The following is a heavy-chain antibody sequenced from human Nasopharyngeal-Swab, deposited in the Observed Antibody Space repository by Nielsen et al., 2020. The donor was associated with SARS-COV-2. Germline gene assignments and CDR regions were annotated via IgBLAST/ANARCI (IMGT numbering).Heavy chain of an antibody. CDR2: ITAYNGNT. D-gene: IGHD1-1*01. Sequence: ASVKVSCKASGYTFTSYGISWVRQAPGQGLEWMGWITAYNGNTYYAQKFRGRVTMTTDTSASTAYMELRGLRSDDTAFYYCANVQAHYGMDVWGHGTTVTVSS. V-gene: IGHV1-18*01. CDR3: ANVQAHYGMDV. J-gene: IGHJ6*02. CDR1: GYTFTSYG.